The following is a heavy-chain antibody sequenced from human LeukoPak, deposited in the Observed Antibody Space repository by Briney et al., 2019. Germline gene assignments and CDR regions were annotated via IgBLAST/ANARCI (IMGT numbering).Heavy chain of an antibody. CDR3: VREGFYFFDL. CDR2: TKQDGSET. V-gene: IGHV3-7*01. Sequence: AGSLRLSCAASAFTFTNNFMSWVRQVPGEGLEWVANTKQDGSETTYADSGRGRFTIVRDNAKDSVYLQMNSLRDEDSATYYCVREGFYFFDLGSEATLVTLSS. CDR1: AFTFTNNF. J-gene: IGHJ4*01.